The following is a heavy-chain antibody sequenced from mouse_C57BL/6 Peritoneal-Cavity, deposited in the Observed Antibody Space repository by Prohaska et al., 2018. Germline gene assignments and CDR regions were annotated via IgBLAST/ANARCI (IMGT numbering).Heavy chain of an antibody. CDR3: ACNYDAMDY. CDR2: IYHSDSET. J-gene: IGHJ4*01. Sequence: QVQLQQPGAELVRPGSSVKLSCKASGYTFTSYWMDWVKQGPGQGLEWIGNIYHSDSETHYNQKFKDKATLCVDKSSSTAYMQLSSLTSEDSAVYYCACNYDAMDYWGQGTSVTVSS. D-gene: IGHD2-1*01. V-gene: IGHV1-61*01. CDR1: GYTFTSYW.